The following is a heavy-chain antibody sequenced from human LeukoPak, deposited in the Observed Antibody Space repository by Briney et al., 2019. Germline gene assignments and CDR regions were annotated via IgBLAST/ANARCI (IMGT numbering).Heavy chain of an antibody. CDR1: GFTFSSFW. CDR2: IKRDGGDK. J-gene: IGHJ4*02. D-gene: IGHD2-2*02. V-gene: IGHV3-7*03. CDR3: ARGDEYTTSP. Sequence: PSGGSLRLSCAASGFTFSSFWMSWVRQAPGNGLEWVANIKRDGGDKYYVDSVKGRFSISRDNAKNSLYLHMNSLRAEDTAVYYCARGDEYTTSPWGQGTLVTVSS.